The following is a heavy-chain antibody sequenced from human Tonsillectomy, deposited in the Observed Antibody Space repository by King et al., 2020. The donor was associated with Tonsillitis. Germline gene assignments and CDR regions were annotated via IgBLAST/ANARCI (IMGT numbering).Heavy chain of an antibody. J-gene: IGHJ4*02. D-gene: IGHD3-3*01. CDR3: ARFEGGSLEWFDY. V-gene: IGHV4-59*01. CDR2: IYYSGST. Sequence: VQLQESGPGLVKPSETLSLTCTVSGGSISSYYWSWIRQPPGKGLEWIGYIYYSGSTNYNPSLKSRVTISVDTSKNQFSLKLSSVTAADTAVYYCARFEGGSLEWFDYWGQGTLVTVSS. CDR1: GGSISSYY.